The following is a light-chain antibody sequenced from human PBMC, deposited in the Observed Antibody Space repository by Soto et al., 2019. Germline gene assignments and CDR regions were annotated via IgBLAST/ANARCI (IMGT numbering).Light chain of an antibody. CDR3: SSYTSISTRV. J-gene: IGLJ3*02. CDR2: EVS. CDR1: SSDVGSYNY. Sequence: QSALTQPASVSGSPGQSITISCTGTSSDVGSYNYVSWYQQHPGKDPKLMIYEVSNRPSVVPNRFSGSKSGNTASLTISGLQAEDEANYYCSSYTSISTRVFGGGTQLTVL. V-gene: IGLV2-14*01.